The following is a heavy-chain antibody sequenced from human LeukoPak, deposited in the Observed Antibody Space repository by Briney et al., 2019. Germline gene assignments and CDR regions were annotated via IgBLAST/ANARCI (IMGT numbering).Heavy chain of an antibody. V-gene: IGHV4-31*11. CDR1: GGSFSGYY. J-gene: IGHJ6*04. CDR3: ARGRGVVPAAIASYGMDV. D-gene: IGHD2-2*01. Sequence: SETLSLTCAVYGGSFSGYYWSWIRQHPGKGLEWIGYIYYSGSTYYNPSLKSRVTISVDTSKNQFSLKLSSVTAADTAVYYCARGRGVVPAAIASYGMDVWGKGTTVTVSS. CDR2: IYYSGST.